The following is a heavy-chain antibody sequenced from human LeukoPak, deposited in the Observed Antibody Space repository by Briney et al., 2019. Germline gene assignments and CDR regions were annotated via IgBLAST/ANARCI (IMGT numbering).Heavy chain of an antibody. V-gene: IGHV4-39*02. CDR3: ARDQGYCSSTSCYGYYMDV. J-gene: IGHJ6*03. Sequence: PSETLSLTCNVSGGSISTTNYYYGWIRQPPGKGLEWLGNIHYSGSTYYNPSLQSRVTLSVDTSKNQFSLKLTSVTATDTAVYYCARDQGYCSSTSCYGYYMDVWGKGTTVTISS. CDR2: IHYSGST. CDR1: GGSISTTNYY. D-gene: IGHD2-2*01.